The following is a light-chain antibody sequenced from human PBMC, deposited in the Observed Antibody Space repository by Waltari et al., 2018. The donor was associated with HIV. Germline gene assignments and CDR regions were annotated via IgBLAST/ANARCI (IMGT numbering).Light chain of an antibody. CDR3: AAWDDSLSGLV. J-gene: IGLJ3*02. CDR2: RNN. Sequence: QSVLTQPPSASGTPGQRVTISCSGSSSNIGSNYGYWYQQLPGTAPKLLIYRNNQRPSWVPDRCSGAKSGTSAALAISGLRSEDEADYYCAAWDDSLSGLVFGGGTKVTVL. V-gene: IGLV1-47*01. CDR1: SSNIGSNY.